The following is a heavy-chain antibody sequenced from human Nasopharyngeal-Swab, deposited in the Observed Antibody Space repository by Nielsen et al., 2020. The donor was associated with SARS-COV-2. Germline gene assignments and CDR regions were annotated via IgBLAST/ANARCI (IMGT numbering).Heavy chain of an antibody. CDR2: IYYSGST. Sequence: SETLSLTFTVSGGSISSGGYYWSWIRQHPGKGLEWIGYIYYSGSTYYNPSLKSRVTISVDTSKNQFSLKLSSVTAADTAVYYCASTTRITIFGVVGWFDPWGQGTPVTVSS. D-gene: IGHD3-3*01. V-gene: IGHV4-31*03. CDR3: ASTTRITIFGVVGWFDP. J-gene: IGHJ5*02. CDR1: GGSISSGGYY.